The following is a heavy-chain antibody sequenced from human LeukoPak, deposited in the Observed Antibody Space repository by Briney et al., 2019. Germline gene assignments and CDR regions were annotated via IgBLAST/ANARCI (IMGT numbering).Heavy chain of an antibody. CDR2: ISSSGTYI. CDR1: GFPFSGYS. V-gene: IGHV3-21*01. CDR3: TRVLGTTNFLAFDI. D-gene: IGHD1-7*01. Sequence: GGSLRLSCAASGFPFSGYSMNWVRQAPGEGLEWVSSISSSGTYIYYADSLKGRFTISRDNAQNSLYLQMNSLRAEDTAVYYCTRVLGTTNFLAFDIWGQGTMVTVSS. J-gene: IGHJ3*02.